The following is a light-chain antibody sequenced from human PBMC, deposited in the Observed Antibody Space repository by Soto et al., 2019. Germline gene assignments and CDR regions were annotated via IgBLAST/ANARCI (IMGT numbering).Light chain of an antibody. J-gene: IGKJ2*01. Sequence: EIVLTQSPGTLSLSPGERATLSCRASQSVASNNLAWYQQKPGQSPRLLIYGASSRARGIPDRFTGSGSGTDFILTISRLEPEDFAVYYCQQYGSSSYTFGQGTKLEIK. CDR1: QSVASNN. CDR2: GAS. CDR3: QQYGSSSYT. V-gene: IGKV3-20*01.